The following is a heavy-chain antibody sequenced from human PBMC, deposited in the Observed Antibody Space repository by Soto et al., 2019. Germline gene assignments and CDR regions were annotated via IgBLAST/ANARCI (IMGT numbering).Heavy chain of an antibody. CDR2: ISGSGGST. V-gene: IGHV3-23*01. CDR3: ANGRIVATISNLFGP. CDR1: GFTFSSYA. D-gene: IGHD5-12*01. Sequence: EVQLLESGGGLVQPGGSLRLSCAASGFTFSSYALSWVRQAPGKGLEWVSAISGSGGSTYYADSVKGRFTISRDNSKNTLYLQMNILRAEDAAVYYCANGRIVATISNLFGPWGQGTLVTVSS. J-gene: IGHJ5*02.